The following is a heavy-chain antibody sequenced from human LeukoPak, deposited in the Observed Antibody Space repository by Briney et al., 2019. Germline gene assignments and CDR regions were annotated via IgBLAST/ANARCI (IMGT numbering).Heavy chain of an antibody. D-gene: IGHD6-19*01. Sequence: ASVKVSCKTSGYTFTSYGISWVRQAPGQGLEWMGWISAYNGNTNYAQKLQGRVTMTTDTSTSTAYMELRSLRSDDTAAYYCARVRVGGWYFDYWGQGTLVTVSS. J-gene: IGHJ4*02. V-gene: IGHV1-18*01. CDR3: ARVRVGGWYFDY. CDR2: ISAYNGNT. CDR1: GYTFTSYG.